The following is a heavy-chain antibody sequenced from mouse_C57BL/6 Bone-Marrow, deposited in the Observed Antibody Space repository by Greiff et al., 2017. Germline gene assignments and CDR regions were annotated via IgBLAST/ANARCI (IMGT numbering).Heavy chain of an antibody. Sequence: QVQLQQSGAELARPGASVKLSCKASGYTFTSYGISWVKQRTGQGLEWIGAICPRSGNTYYTEKFKGKATLKADKSSSTAYMELRSLTSEDSAVYFCARPGSSPFDYWGQGTTLTGSS. CDR2: ICPRSGNT. CDR1: GYTFTSYG. J-gene: IGHJ2*01. D-gene: IGHD1-1*01. CDR3: ARPGSSPFDY. V-gene: IGHV1-81*01.